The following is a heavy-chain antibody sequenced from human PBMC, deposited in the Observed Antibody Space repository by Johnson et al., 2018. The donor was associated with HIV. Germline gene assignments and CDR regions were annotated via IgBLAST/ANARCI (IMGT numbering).Heavy chain of an antibody. CDR3: TRERGYTYGFIDAFDI. CDR2: INWNGGST. D-gene: IGHD5-18*01. CDR1: GFTFDDYG. V-gene: IGHV3-20*04. Sequence: VQLVESGGGVVQPGRSLRLSCAASGFTFDDYGMSWVRQAPGKGLEWVSGINWNGGSTGYADSVKGRFTISRDNAKNSLYLQMNSLRAEDTAVYYCTRERGYTYGFIDAFDIWGQVTMVTVSS. J-gene: IGHJ3*02.